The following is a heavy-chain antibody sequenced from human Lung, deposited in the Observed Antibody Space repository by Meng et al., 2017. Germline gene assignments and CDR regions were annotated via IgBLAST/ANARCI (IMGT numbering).Heavy chain of an antibody. Sequence: QGKLTESGAGLVEPSGTLSLTCAVSGGSISSDNWWSWVRQPPGKGLGGIGEIYHSGSTNYNPSLKSRITITVDKPKNQFSLTLSSVTAADTAVYYCTKNDFYCLGYWGQGTLVTVSS. CDR2: IYHSGST. D-gene: IGHD2-21*01. CDR1: GGSISSDNW. CDR3: TKNDFYCLGY. J-gene: IGHJ4*02. V-gene: IGHV4-4*02.